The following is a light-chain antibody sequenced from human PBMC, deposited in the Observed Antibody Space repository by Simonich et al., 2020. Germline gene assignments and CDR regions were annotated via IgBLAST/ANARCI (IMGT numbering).Light chain of an antibody. J-gene: IGLJ3*02. CDR1: SSNIGSNY. CDR2: MNN. CDR3: AAWDDSLSGRV. Sequence: QSVLTQPPSASGTPGQRVTISCSGSSSNIGSNYVYWYQQLPGTAPKLLIYMNNQRPSGVPDRFSGSKSGTSASRAISGLRSEDEADYYCAAWDDSLSGRVFGGGTKLTVL. V-gene: IGLV1-47*01.